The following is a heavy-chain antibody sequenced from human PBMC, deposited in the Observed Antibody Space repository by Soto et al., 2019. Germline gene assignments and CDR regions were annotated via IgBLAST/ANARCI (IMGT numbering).Heavy chain of an antibody. CDR3: ARAAREVYAIGYYMDV. CDR1: GFTVSSNY. D-gene: IGHD2-8*01. Sequence: GGSLRLSCAAPGFTVSSNYMSWVRQAPGKGLEWVSVIYSGGSTYYADSVKGRFTISRHNSKNTRYLQMNSLRAEDTAVYYCARAAREVYAIGYYMDVWGKGTTVTVSS. V-gene: IGHV3-53*04. J-gene: IGHJ6*03. CDR2: IYSGGST.